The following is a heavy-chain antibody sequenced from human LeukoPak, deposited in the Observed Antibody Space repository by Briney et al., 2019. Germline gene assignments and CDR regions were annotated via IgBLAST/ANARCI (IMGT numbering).Heavy chain of an antibody. Sequence: SETLSLTCAVSGGSISNENWWSWVRQPPGKGLEWIGEIHHRGGTNYNPSLRSRVTISIDTSKNQFSLKLTSVTAADTAVYYCATPNDPFNIWGQGTMVTVSS. CDR2: IHHRGGT. D-gene: IGHD2-8*01. V-gene: IGHV4-4*02. CDR1: GGSISNENW. J-gene: IGHJ3*02. CDR3: ATPNDPFNI.